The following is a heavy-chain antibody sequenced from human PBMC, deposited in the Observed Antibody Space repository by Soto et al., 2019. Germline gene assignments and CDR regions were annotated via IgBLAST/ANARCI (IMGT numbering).Heavy chain of an antibody. V-gene: IGHV2-5*01. D-gene: IGHD1-7*01. Sequence: QITLKESVPTLVKPTQTLPLTRTLSGLSLSTSGVVVGWFRQPPGKALAWLALIYWNDDKRYSPTLKSRLTINKDTSKNQVVPTMTHMEPVYTATYDCANRTETVTTRNWFNPWGQGTLVPVSS. CDR3: ANRTETVTTRNWFNP. CDR1: GLSLSTSGVV. CDR2: IYWNDDK. J-gene: IGHJ5*02.